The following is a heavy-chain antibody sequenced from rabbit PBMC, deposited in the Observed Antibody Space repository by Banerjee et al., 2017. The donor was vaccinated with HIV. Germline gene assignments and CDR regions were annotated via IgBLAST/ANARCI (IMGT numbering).Heavy chain of an antibody. J-gene: IGHJ4*01. CDR1: GFSFSNGYV. D-gene: IGHD6-1*01. CDR3: AREWAGVMGWNFNV. CDR2: INTISGDT. Sequence: QSLEESGGDLVKPGASLTLTCTASGFSFSNGYVMCWVRQAPGKGLEWIACINTISGDTVYATWAKGRFTISKAPWPRVTLQMTRLTAADTASYFCAREWAGVMGWNFNVGGPGTFVTVS. V-gene: IGHV1S40*01.